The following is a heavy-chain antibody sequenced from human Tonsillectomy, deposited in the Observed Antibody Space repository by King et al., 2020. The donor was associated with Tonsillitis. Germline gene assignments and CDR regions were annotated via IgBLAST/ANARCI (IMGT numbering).Heavy chain of an antibody. J-gene: IGHJ3*02. CDR1: GGTFSSYA. CDR3: ASPAPFYDSSGYNNGGIYAFDI. Sequence: VQLVQSGAEVKRPGSSVKVSCKASGGTFSSYAISWVRQAPGQGLEWMGRIIPILGIANYAQKFQGRVTITADKSTSTAYMELSSLRSEDTAVYYCASPAPFYDSSGYNNGGIYAFDIWGQGTMVTVSS. CDR2: IIPILGIA. V-gene: IGHV1-69*04. D-gene: IGHD3-22*01.